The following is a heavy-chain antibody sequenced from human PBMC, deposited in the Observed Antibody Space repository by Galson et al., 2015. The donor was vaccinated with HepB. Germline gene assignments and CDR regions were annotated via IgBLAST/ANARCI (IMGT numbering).Heavy chain of an antibody. CDR3: ARDLARSTVVNYYYYYGMDV. CDR1: GYTFTSYG. D-gene: IGHD4-23*01. V-gene: IGHV1-18*04. CDR2: ISAYNGNT. Sequence: SVKVSCKASGYTFTSYGISWVRQAPGQGLEWMGWISAYNGNTNYAQKLQGRVTMTTDTSTSTAYMELRSLRSDDTAVYYCARDLARSTVVNYYYYYGMDVWGQGTTVTVSS. J-gene: IGHJ6*02.